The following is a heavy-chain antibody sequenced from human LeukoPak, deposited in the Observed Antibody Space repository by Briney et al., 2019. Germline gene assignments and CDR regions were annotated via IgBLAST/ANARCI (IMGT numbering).Heavy chain of an antibody. CDR2: MNPNSGGT. CDR1: GYTVTGYY. CDR3: ARESIAARVYYYYYMDV. V-gene: IGHV1-2*02. Sequence: GASVKVSYKASGYTVTGYYMHSVRQAPGHGLEWMGWMNPNSGGTNYAQKFQGRVTMTRDTSISTAYMELSRLRSDDTAVYYCARESIAARVYYYYYMDVWGKGTTVTVSS. D-gene: IGHD6-6*01. J-gene: IGHJ6*03.